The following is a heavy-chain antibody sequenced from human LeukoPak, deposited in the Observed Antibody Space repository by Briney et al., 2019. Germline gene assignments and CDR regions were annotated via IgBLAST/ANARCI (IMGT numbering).Heavy chain of an antibody. CDR1: GGSISNYY. CDR3: ARDSLYFQH. J-gene: IGHJ1*01. V-gene: IGHV4-59*01. Sequence: ASETLSLNCTVSGGSISNYYWTWIRQPPGKGLEWIGFIYYSGSTNYNPSLKSRVTISVDTSKNQFSLKLRSVTAADTAVYYCARDSLYFQHWGQGTLVTVSS. CDR2: IYYSGST.